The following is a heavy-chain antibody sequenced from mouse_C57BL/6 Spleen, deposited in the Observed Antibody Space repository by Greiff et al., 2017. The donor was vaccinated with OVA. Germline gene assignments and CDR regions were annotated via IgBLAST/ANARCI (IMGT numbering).Heavy chain of an antibody. CDR2: INNGGGST. V-gene: IGHV5-12*01. CDR1: GFTFSDYY. Sequence: EVQLVESGGGLVKPGGSLKISCAASGFTFSDYYMNWVRQTPEKRLEWVAYINNGGGSTYYPDTVKGRFTLSADNAKNTLYLQMRRLKSEDTAMYYCAREKLSYGMDYWGQGTTVTVSS. CDR3: AREKLSYGMDY. J-gene: IGHJ4*01.